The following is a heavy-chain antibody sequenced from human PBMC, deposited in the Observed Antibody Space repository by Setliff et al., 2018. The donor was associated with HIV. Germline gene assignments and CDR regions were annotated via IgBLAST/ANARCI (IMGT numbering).Heavy chain of an antibody. CDR1: GYTFTSYA. CDR3: ARDSESLLLWFGESDDY. V-gene: IGHV1-3*01. CDR2: INAGNGNA. Sequence: ASVKVSCKASGYTFTSYAMHWVRQAPGQRLEWMGWINAGNGNAKYSQKFQGRVTITRDTSASTAYMELRSLRSDDTAVYYCARDSESLLLWFGESDDYWGQGTLVTVSS. J-gene: IGHJ4*02. D-gene: IGHD3-10*01.